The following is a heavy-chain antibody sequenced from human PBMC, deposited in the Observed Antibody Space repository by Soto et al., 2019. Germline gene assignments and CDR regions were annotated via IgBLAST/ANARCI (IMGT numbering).Heavy chain of an antibody. CDR3: VKEPTATVKCDY. V-gene: IGHV3-23*01. CDR2: ISGGGGTT. D-gene: IGHD4-17*01. CDR1: GFTFSSYD. J-gene: IGHJ4*02. Sequence: PGGSLRLSCAASGFTFSSYDMNWVRQAPGKGLEWVSGISGGGGTTHYADSVKGRFTISRDNSKNTLYLQVNSLRAEDTALYYCVKEPTATVKCDYWGQGTLVTVSS.